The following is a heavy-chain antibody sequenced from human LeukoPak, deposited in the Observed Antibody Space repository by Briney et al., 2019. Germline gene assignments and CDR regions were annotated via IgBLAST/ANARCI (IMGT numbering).Heavy chain of an antibody. CDR1: GYTFTSDG. D-gene: IGHD6-19*01. CDR3: AREANREWLETQDY. J-gene: IGHJ4*02. CDR2: ISAYNGNT. V-gene: IGHV1-18*01. Sequence: ASVKVSCKASGYTFTSDGISWVRQAPGQGLEWMGWISAYNGNTNYAQKLQGRVTMTTDTSTSTAYMELRSLRSDDTAVYYCAREANREWLETQDYWGQGTLVTVSS.